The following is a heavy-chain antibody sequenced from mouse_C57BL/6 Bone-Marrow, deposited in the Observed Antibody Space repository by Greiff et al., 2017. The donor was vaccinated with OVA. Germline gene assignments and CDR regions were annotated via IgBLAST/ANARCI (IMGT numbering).Heavy chain of an antibody. Sequence: VQLKQSGAELVRPGSSVKMSCKTSGYTFTSYGINWVKQRPGQGLEWIGYIYIGNGYTEYNEKFKGKATLTSDTSSSTAYMQLSSLTSEDSAIYCCASTYYSNYNYCDYWGQGTTLTVSS. V-gene: IGHV1-58*01. CDR3: ASTYYSNYNYCDY. J-gene: IGHJ2*01. CDR1: GYTFTSYG. D-gene: IGHD2-5*01. CDR2: IYIGNGYT.